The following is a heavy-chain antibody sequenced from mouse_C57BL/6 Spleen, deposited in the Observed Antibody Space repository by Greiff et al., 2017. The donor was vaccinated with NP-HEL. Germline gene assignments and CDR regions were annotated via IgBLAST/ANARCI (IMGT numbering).Heavy chain of an antibody. V-gene: IGHV1-55*01. CDR3: ARCKGSYGDAMDY. CDR2: IYPGSGST. CDR1: GYTFTSYW. Sequence: QVQLQQPGAELVKPGASVKMSCKASGYTFTSYWITWVKQRPGQGLEWIGDIYPGSGSTNYNEKFKSKATLTVDTSSSTAYMQLSSLTSEDSAVYYCARCKGSYGDAMDYWGQGTSVTVSS. D-gene: IGHD1-1*02. J-gene: IGHJ4*01.